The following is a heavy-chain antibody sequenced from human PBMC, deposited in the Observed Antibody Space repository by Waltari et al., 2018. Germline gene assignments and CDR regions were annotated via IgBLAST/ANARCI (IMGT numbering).Heavy chain of an antibody. CDR1: GFTFSRYA. Sequence: QVQLVESGGGVVQPGRSLRLSCAVSGFTFSRYAMHWVRQAPGKGLEWVAVISYDGSNKYYADSVKGRFTISRDNAKNTLYLQMNSLRAEDTAVYYCARASALTGFGLDYWGQGTLVTVSS. J-gene: IGHJ4*02. CDR3: ARASALTGFGLDY. CDR2: ISYDGSNK. D-gene: IGHD3-9*01. V-gene: IGHV3-30-3*01.